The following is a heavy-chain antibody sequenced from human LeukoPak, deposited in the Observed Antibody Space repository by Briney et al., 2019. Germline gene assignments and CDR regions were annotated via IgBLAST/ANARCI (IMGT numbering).Heavy chain of an antibody. D-gene: IGHD6-19*01. CDR2: INHSGST. CDR3: ARSIAVAGTFDY. Sequence: SEILSLTCAVYGGSFSGYYWSWIRQPPGKGLEWIGEINHSGSTNYNPTLKSRVTISVDTSKNQFSLRLSSVTAADTAVYYCARSIAVAGTFDYWGQGTLVTVSS. V-gene: IGHV4-34*01. J-gene: IGHJ4*02. CDR1: GGSFSGYY.